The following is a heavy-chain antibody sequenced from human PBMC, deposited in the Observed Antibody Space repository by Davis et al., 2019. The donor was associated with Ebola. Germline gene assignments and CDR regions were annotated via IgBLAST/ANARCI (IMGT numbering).Heavy chain of an antibody. Sequence: AASVKVSCKASGGTFSSYAISWVRQAPGQGLEWMGRIIPILGIANYAQKFQGRVTITADKSISTAYLQWSSLKASDTAMYYCARFDFWSGYPTFDYWGQGTLVTVSS. CDR1: GGTFSSYA. J-gene: IGHJ4*02. D-gene: IGHD3-3*01. V-gene: IGHV1-69*04. CDR3: ARFDFWSGYPTFDY. CDR2: IIPILGIA.